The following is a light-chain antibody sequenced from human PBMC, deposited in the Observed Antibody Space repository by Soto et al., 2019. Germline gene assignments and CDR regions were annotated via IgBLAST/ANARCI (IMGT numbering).Light chain of an antibody. CDR2: GAS. V-gene: IGKV3-15*01. CDR3: QQYNNWPPDRT. Sequence: EIVMTQSPATLSVSPGERATLSCRASQSVGSNLAWYQQKPDQAPRLLIYGASTRATGIPARFSGRGSGTEFTLTISSLQSEDFAIYFCQQYNNWPPDRTFGQGTKVEIK. CDR1: QSVGSN. J-gene: IGKJ1*01.